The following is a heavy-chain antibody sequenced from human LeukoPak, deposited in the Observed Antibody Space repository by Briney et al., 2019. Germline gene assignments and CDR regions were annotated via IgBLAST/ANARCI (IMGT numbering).Heavy chain of an antibody. CDR2: ISGSGTST. Sequence: GGSLRLSCATPGFTFSSYAMSWVRQAPGKGLEWVSVISGSGTSTFYADSVKGRFTISRDNSKKTLYLQMNSLRAEDTAVYYCAKDRYAWTSGYSYNPFDYWGQGTLVTVSS. CDR3: AKDRYAWTSGYSYNPFDY. CDR1: GFTFSSYA. V-gene: IGHV3-23*01. D-gene: IGHD5-18*01. J-gene: IGHJ4*02.